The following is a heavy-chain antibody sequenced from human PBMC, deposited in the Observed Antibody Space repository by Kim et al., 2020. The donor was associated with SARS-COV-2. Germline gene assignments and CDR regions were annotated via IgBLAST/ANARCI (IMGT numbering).Heavy chain of an antibody. V-gene: IGHV4-4*08. CDR1: GGSISNCY. Sequence: SETLSLTCTVSGGSISNCYWSWIRQPPGQGLEWVWYIYSSGSTNYNHSLKSRVTISIDTSRNKIYLKLNSVTAADTAVYYCARDRFGGGGLGRWG. CDR3: ARDRFGGGGLGR. J-gene: IGHJ1*01. D-gene: IGHD3-16*01. CDR2: IYSSGST.